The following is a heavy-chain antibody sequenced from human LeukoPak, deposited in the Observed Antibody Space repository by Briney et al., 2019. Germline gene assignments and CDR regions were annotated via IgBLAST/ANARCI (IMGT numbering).Heavy chain of an antibody. CDR1: GFIVNSYG. Sequence: GGSLGLSCAASGFIVNSYGMSWVRQAPGKGLAWVSLIYSDGVTQYADSVKGRFTISRDNSKNTLYLQMNSLRDEDTAVYFCARDRAEGKTWVEFDPWGQGTLVTVSS. V-gene: IGHV3-66*02. CDR3: ARDRAEGKTWVEFDP. CDR2: IYSDGVT. J-gene: IGHJ5*02.